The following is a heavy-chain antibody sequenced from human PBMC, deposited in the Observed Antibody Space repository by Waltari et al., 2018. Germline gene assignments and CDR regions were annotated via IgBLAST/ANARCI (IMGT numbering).Heavy chain of an antibody. D-gene: IGHD2-21*01. V-gene: IGHV1-2*02. CDR2: IKPNRGGT. Sequence: QVQLVQSGAEVKKPGASVKVSCKASGYTFTGYTMHWVRQAPGQGLEWMGWIKPNRGGTNYEQKLEGSVTMTSETSSRTAYMELSRLRSDDTAVYYWASELIATNTPYDYWGQGTLVTVSS. J-gene: IGHJ4*02. CDR1: GYTFTGYT. CDR3: ASELIATNTPYDY.